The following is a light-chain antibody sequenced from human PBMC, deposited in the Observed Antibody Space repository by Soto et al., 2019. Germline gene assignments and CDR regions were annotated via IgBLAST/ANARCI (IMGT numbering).Light chain of an antibody. CDR2: EVS. Sequence: QSVLTQPASVSGSPGQSITISCTGTSSDVGGYNYVSWYQQNPGKSPKLIIFEVSNRPSGVSNRFSGSKSGNTASLTISGLQAEDEADYYCSSYTSSSTLVVFGGGTKVTVL. J-gene: IGLJ2*01. CDR3: SSYTSSSTLVV. CDR1: SSDVGGYNY. V-gene: IGLV2-14*01.